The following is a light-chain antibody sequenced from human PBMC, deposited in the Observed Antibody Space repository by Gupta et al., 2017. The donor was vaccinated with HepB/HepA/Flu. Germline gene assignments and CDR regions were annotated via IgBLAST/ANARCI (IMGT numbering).Light chain of an antibody. V-gene: IGKV2-28*01. J-gene: IGKJ2*03. CDR3: MQALQTPPYS. CDR2: LGS. CDR1: QSLLHGNGHNY. Sequence: DLVLTQSPLSLPVTPGEPASISCRPSQSLLHGNGHNYLDLYLQRPGQSPQLLIYLGSNRASGVTDRFSGSGSGTDFTLKISRVEAEDVGVYYCMQALQTPPYSFGQRTKLEIK.